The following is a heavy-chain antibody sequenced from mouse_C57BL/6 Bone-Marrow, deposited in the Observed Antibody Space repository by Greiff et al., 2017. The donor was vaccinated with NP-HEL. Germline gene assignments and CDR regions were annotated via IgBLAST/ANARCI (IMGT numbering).Heavy chain of an antibody. CDR2: IRNKANGYTI. CDR3: ARSIYLDYADGPFDGMDY. CDR1: GFTFTDYY. D-gene: IGHD2-4*01. Sequence: EVKLVESGGGLVQPGGSLSLSCAASGFTFTDYYMSWVRQPPGKALEWVGFIRNKANGYTIAYSASVKGRFTISSDNSQSILYLQMNALRAADSATNNCARSIYLDYADGPFDGMDYGGQGTSATVSA. J-gene: IGHJ4*01. V-gene: IGHV7-3*01.